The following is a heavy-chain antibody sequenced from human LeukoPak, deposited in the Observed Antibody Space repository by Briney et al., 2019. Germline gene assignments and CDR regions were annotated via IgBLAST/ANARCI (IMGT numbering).Heavy chain of an antibody. CDR2: IYTSGST. V-gene: IGHV4-61*02. D-gene: IGHD3-22*01. CDR1: GGSISSGSYY. J-gene: IGHJ5*02. CDR3: ARARDYYDSSGYISGFDP. Sequence: SQTLSLTCTVSGGSISSGSYYWIWIRQPAGKGLEWIGRIYTSGSTNYNPSLTGRVTISVDTSKNQFSLRLNSVTAADTAVYYCARARDYYDSSGYISGFDPWGQGTLVTVSA.